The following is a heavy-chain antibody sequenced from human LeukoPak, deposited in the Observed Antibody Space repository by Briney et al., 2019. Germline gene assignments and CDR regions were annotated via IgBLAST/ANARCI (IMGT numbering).Heavy chain of an antibody. D-gene: IGHD3-3*01. CDR3: ASPLITIFGVVTDY. CDR1: GFTFSSYW. CDR2: IKQDGSEK. Sequence: GGSLRLSCAASGFTFSSYWMSWVRQAPGKGLEWVANIKQDGSEKYYVDSVKGRFTISRDNAKNSLYLQMNSLRAADTAVYYCASPLITIFGVVTDYWGQGTLVTVSS. J-gene: IGHJ4*02. V-gene: IGHV3-7*01.